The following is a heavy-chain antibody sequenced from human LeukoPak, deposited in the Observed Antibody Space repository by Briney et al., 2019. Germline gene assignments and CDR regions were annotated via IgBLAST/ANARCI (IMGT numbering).Heavy chain of an antibody. CDR3: ARDYYDSSGYYGIDY. Sequence: GGSLRLSCAASGFTFSSYSMNWVRQAPGKGLEWVSSISSSSSYIYYADSVKGRFTISRDNAKNSLYLQMNSLRAEDTAVYYCARDYYDSSGYYGIDYWGQGTLVTVSS. D-gene: IGHD3-22*01. J-gene: IGHJ4*02. CDR2: ISSSSSYI. V-gene: IGHV3-21*01. CDR1: GFTFSSYS.